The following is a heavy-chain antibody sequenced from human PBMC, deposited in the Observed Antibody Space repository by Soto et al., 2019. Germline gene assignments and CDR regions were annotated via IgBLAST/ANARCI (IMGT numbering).Heavy chain of an antibody. D-gene: IGHD6-19*01. J-gene: IGHJ4*01. CDR2: MYNTGST. Sequence: SETLSLTCTVSGGSISGYYWSWIRQPPGKGLEWIGYMYNTGSTVYNPSFKSRVTISVDTSNNQLSLKLRSVTAADTAVYYCARHDGFSSGWIFDYWGHGTLVTVSS. CDR1: GGSISGYY. CDR3: ARHDGFSSGWIFDY. V-gene: IGHV4-59*08.